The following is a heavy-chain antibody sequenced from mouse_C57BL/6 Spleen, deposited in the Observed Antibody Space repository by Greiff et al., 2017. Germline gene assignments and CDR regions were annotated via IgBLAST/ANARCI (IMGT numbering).Heavy chain of an antibody. CDR3: AMGYGSSHWYFEV. J-gene: IGHJ1*03. Sequence: VQLQQPGAELVKPGASVKMSCKASGYTFTSYWITWVKQRPGQGLEWIGDIYPGSGSTNYNEKFKSKATLTVDASSSTAYMQISSLTSEESAVYYCAMGYGSSHWYFEVWGTGTTVAVSS. V-gene: IGHV1-55*01. CDR1: GYTFTSYW. D-gene: IGHD1-1*01. CDR2: IYPGSGST.